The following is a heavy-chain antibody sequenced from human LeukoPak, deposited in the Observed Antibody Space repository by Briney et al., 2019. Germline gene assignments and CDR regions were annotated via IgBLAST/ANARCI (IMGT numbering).Heavy chain of an antibody. J-gene: IGHJ4*02. CDR1: GFTFSSYS. V-gene: IGHV3-48*02. CDR3: ALRLDFWSGYYY. Sequence: PGGSLRLSCAASGFTFSSYSMSWIRQAPGKGLEWVSYISSSSSTIYYPDSVKGRFTISRDNAKNPLYLQTDSLRDEDTAVYYCALRLDFWSGYYYWGQGTLVTVSS. CDR2: ISSSSSTI. D-gene: IGHD3-3*01.